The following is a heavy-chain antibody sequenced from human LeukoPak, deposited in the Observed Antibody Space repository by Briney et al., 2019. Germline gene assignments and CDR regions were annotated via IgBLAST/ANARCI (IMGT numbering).Heavy chain of an antibody. J-gene: IGHJ4*02. Sequence: GGSLRLSCAASGFTSSSYAMSWVRQAPGKGLEWVSAISGSGGSTYYADSVKGRFTISRDNSKNTVYLQMNSLRAEDTAVYCCARDYYDSRRKFDYWGQGTLVTVSS. CDR3: ARDYYDSRRKFDY. V-gene: IGHV3-23*01. CDR1: GFTSSSYA. CDR2: ISGSGGST. D-gene: IGHD3-22*01.